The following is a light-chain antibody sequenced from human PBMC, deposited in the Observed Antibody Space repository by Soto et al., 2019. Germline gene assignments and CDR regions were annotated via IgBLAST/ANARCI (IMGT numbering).Light chain of an antibody. CDR1: QSVSSN. Sequence: IVMTQSPATLSVSPGERATLSCRASQSVSSNLAWYQQKPGQAPSLLIYDISARATGIPTRFSGSGSGKEFTLTISSLQSEDFAVYYCKQYNDWPLTYGGWTKVEIX. CDR2: DIS. CDR3: KQYNDWPLT. V-gene: IGKV3D-15*01. J-gene: IGKJ4*01.